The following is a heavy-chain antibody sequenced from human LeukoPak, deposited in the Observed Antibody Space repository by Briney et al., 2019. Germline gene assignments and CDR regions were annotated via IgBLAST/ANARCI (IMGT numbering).Heavy chain of an antibody. CDR2: IKQDGSEK. CDR1: GFTFSSYW. J-gene: IGHJ4*02. V-gene: IGHV3-7*04. CDR3: ARARGSSSWYYFDY. D-gene: IGHD6-13*01. Sequence: GGSLRLSCAASGFTFSSYWMSWVRQAPGKGLEWVANIKQDGSEKYYVDSVKGRFTISRDNAKNSLYLQMNSLRAEDTAVYYCARARGSSSWYYFDYWGQGTLVAVSP.